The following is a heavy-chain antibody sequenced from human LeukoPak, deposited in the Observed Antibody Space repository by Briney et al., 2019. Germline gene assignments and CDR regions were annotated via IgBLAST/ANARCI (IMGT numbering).Heavy chain of an antibody. V-gene: IGHV4-59*12. CDR3: AQSYEPGQGDAFDI. Sequence: SETLSLTCTVPGGSISSYYWSWIRQPPGKGLEWIGYIYYSGSTYYNPSLKSRVTISVDRSKNQFSLKLSSVTAADTAVYYCAQSYEPGQGDAFDIWGQGTMVTVPS. CDR2: IYYSGST. J-gene: IGHJ3*02. CDR1: GGSISSYY. D-gene: IGHD3-16*01.